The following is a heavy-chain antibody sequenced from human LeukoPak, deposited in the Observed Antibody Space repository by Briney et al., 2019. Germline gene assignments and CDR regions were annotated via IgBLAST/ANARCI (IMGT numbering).Heavy chain of an antibody. V-gene: IGHV1-46*01. Sequence: ASVKVSCKASGYTFTSYYMHWVRQAPGQGLEWMGIINPSGGSTSYAQKFQGRVTMTRDTSTSAVYMELSSLRSEDTAVYYCASAGGSSGWFRDAFDIWGQGTMVTVSS. J-gene: IGHJ3*02. CDR1: GYTFTSYY. D-gene: IGHD6-19*01. CDR2: INPSGGST. CDR3: ASAGGSSGWFRDAFDI.